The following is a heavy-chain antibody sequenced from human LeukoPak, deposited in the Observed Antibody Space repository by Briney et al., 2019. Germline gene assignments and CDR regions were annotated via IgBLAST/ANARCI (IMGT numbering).Heavy chain of an antibody. CDR1: GFTFSSYA. CDR3: AKAQRLLPTNNWFDP. J-gene: IGHJ5*02. D-gene: IGHD2-15*01. V-gene: IGHV3-23*01. CDR2: ISGSGGST. Sequence: PGGSLGLSCAASGFTFSSYAMSWVRQAPGKELEWVSAISGSGGSTYYADSVEGRFTISRDNSKNSLYLQMNSLRAEDTAVYYCAKAQRLLPTNNWFDPWGQGTLVTVSS.